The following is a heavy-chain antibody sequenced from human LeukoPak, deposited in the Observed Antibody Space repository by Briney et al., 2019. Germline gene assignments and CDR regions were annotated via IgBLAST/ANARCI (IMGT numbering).Heavy chain of an antibody. CDR1: GFTFSSYA. J-gene: IGHJ4*02. D-gene: IGHD3-16*01. CDR3: AKVSRSYTSADFDY. V-gene: IGHV3-23*01. Sequence: GGSLRLSCAASGFTFSSYAMSWVRQAPGKGLEWVSAISGSGGSTYSADSVKGRFTISRDNSKNTLYLQMNSLRAEDTAVYYCAKVSRSYTSADFDYWGQGTLVTVSS. CDR2: ISGSGGST.